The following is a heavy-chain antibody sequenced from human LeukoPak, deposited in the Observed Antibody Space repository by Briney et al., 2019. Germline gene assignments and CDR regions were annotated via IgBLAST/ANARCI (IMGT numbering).Heavy chain of an antibody. CDR1: GFTFDDYA. J-gene: IGHJ3*02. D-gene: IGHD6-19*01. Sequence: GGSLRLSCAASGFTFDDYAMHWVRQAPGKGLEWVSLISWDGGSTYYADSVKGRFTISRDNSKNSLYLQMNSLRAEDTALYYCAKDREAYSSGWSGAFDIWGQGTMVTVSS. CDR2: ISWDGGST. CDR3: AKDREAYSSGWSGAFDI. V-gene: IGHV3-43D*03.